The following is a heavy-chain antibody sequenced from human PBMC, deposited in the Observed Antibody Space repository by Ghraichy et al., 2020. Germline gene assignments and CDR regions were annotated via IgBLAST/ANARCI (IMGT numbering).Heavy chain of an antibody. Sequence: GGSLRLSCAASGFTFSNYWMSWVRQAPGKGLEWVANIKQDGSAKYVVDSVKGRLTISRDNTKNSLYLQMNGLRAEDTAVYYCVSLGQVGYYGPGTYFGYLVQGTLVTVSS. V-gene: IGHV3-7*01. CDR2: IKQDGSAK. D-gene: IGHD3-10*01. J-gene: IGHJ4*02. CDR1: GFTFSNYW. CDR3: VSLGQVGYYGPGTYFGY.